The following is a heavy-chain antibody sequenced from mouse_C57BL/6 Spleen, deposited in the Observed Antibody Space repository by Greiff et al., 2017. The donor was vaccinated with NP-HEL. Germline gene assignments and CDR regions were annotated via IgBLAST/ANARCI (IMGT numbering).Heavy chain of an antibody. J-gene: IGHJ4*01. V-gene: IGHV5-4*01. D-gene: IGHD2-4*01. CDR3: ARDDYDVDYYAMDY. CDR2: ISDGGSYT. CDR1: GFTFSSYA. Sequence: EVQRVESGGGLVKPGGSLKLSCAASGFTFSSYAMSWVRQTPEKRLEWVATISDGGSYTYYPDNVKGRFTISRDNAKNNLYLQMSHLKSEDTAMYYCARDDYDVDYYAMDYWGQGTSVTVSS.